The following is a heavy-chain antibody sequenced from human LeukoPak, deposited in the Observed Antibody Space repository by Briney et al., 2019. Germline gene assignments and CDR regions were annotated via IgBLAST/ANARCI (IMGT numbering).Heavy chain of an antibody. V-gene: IGHV4-59*01. D-gene: IGHD1-1*01. CDR2: IYYTGLT. CDR3: GRWNEGWDH. CDR1: GGSISGFY. Sequence: PSETLFLTCSVSGGSISGFYWDWIRQPPGEGLEWLGYIYYTGLTNYNPSLGTRITMSVDTSKNQFSLKLSSVTAADTAVYYCGRWNEGWDHLGQGTLVTVSS. J-gene: IGHJ4*02.